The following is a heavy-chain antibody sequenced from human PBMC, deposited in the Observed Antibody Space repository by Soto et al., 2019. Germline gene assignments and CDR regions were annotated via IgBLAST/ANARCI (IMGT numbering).Heavy chain of an antibody. D-gene: IGHD3-16*02. J-gene: IGHJ5*02. CDR1: GFTFSSYG. Sequence: GGSLRLSCAASGFTFSSYGMHWVRQAPGKGLEWVAVIWYDGSNKYYADSVKGRFTISRDNSKNTLYLQMNSLRAEDTAVYYCARDRYDYVWGSYLLNWFDPWGQGTLVTVSS. V-gene: IGHV3-33*01. CDR2: IWYDGSNK. CDR3: ARDRYDYVWGSYLLNWFDP.